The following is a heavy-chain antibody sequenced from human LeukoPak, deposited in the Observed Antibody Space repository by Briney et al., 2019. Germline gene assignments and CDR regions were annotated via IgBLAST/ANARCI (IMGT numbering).Heavy chain of an antibody. CDR3: ARRGYCSSGSCSPFDY. V-gene: IGHV4-31*03. Sequence: SETLSLTCTVSGGSISSGGYYWSWVRQHPGKGLEWIGYIYYSRNTYYNPSLKSRVTISVDTSQNQFSLELSSVTSADTAMYYCARRGYCSSGSCSPFDYWGQGTLVTVSS. CDR1: GGSISSGGYY. CDR2: IYYSRNT. J-gene: IGHJ4*02. D-gene: IGHD2-15*01.